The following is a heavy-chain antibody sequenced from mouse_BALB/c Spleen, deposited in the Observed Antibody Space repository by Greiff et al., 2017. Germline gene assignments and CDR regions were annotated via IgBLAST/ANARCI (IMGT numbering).Heavy chain of an antibody. V-gene: IGHV5-6-3*01. CDR1: GFTFSSYG. J-gene: IGHJ3*01. D-gene: IGHD2-2*01. CDR3: AREGGYVAWFAY. CDR2: INSNGGST. Sequence: EVKLMESGGGLVQPGGSLKLSCAASGFTFSSYGMSWVRQTPDKRLELVATINSNGGSTYYPDSVKGRFTISRDNAKNTLYLQMSSLKSEDTAMYYCAREGGYVAWFAYWGQGTLVTVSA.